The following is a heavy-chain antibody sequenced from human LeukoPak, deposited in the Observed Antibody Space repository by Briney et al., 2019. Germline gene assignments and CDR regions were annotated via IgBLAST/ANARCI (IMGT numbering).Heavy chain of an antibody. D-gene: IGHD2-2*01. Sequence: GGSLRLSCAASGFTFSSYGMSWVRQAPGKGLEWVSAISGSGGSTYYADSVKGRFTISRDNSKNTLYLQMNSLRAEDTAVYYCAKDFRRYCSSTSCYSYFDYWGQGTLVTVSP. CDR2: ISGSGGST. V-gene: IGHV3-23*01. CDR3: AKDFRRYCSSTSCYSYFDY. CDR1: GFTFSSYG. J-gene: IGHJ4*02.